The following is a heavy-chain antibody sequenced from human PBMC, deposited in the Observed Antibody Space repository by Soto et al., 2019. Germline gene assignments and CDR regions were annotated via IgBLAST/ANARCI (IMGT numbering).Heavy chain of an antibody. CDR1: GFTFSSYA. Sequence: QVQLVESGGGVVQPGRSLRLSCAASGFTFSSYAMHWVRQAPGKGLEWVAVISYDGSNKYYADSVKGRFTISRDNSKNALYQQMNSLRAEDTAVYYCARDPYCGGDCYSGTGAGWFDPWGQGTLVTVSS. CDR3: ARDPYCGGDCYSGTGAGWFDP. CDR2: ISYDGSNK. D-gene: IGHD2-21*02. J-gene: IGHJ5*02. V-gene: IGHV3-30-3*01.